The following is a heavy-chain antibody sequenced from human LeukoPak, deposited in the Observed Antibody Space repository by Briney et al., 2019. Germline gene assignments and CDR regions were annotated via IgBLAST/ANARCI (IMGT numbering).Heavy chain of an antibody. CDR3: VKGGMIRAVESPPFDP. CDR2: IIPILDVA. V-gene: IGHV1-69*04. J-gene: IGHJ5*02. CDR1: GGTFSDNV. D-gene: IGHD3-10*01. Sequence: GASVKVSCKASGGTFSDNVISWVRQAPGQGLEWMGRIIPILDVATYAPKFQGRVTFTADKPTSTAYMELRSLTSEDTGVYYCVKGGMIRAVESPPFDPWGQGTLVTVSS.